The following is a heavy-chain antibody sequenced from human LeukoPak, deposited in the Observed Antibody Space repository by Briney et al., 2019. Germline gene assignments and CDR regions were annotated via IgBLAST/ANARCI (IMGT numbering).Heavy chain of an antibody. J-gene: IGHJ4*02. D-gene: IGHD6-13*01. Sequence: GGSLRLSCAASEFTFSNYAMHWVRQAPGEGLEWVTGISYDGNEIYYTDSVKGRFTISRDNSKSTLYLQMNSLGVEDAAVYYCARGAGGSSGWSTIRYFDYWGQGTLVTISS. CDR2: ISYDGNEI. V-gene: IGHV3-30-3*01. CDR1: EFTFSNYA. CDR3: ARGAGGSSGWSTIRYFDY.